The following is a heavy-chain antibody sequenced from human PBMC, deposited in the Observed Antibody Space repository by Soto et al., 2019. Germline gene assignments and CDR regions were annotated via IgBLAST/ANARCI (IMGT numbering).Heavy chain of an antibody. Sequence: PGGSLRLSCAASGFTFSNYAMSWVRQSPGKGLEWVSGISGSGGTTYYADSVKGRFTISRDNSKSTLYLQMNSLRAEDTALYYCAKRSGSSGYYGNYHFDYWGQGTLVTVPQ. CDR1: GFTFSNYA. CDR2: ISGSGGTT. J-gene: IGHJ4*02. CDR3: AKRSGSSGYYGNYHFDY. D-gene: IGHD3-22*01. V-gene: IGHV3-23*01.